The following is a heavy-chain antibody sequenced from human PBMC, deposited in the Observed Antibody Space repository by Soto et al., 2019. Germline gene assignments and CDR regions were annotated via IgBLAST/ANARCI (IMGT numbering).Heavy chain of an antibody. CDR3: ARDGRADGFFQR. CDR2: IYYTGST. CDR1: GGSISSGGYY. Sequence: PSETLSLTCTVSGGSISSGGYYWSWIRQHPGKGLEWIGYIYYTGSTYYNPSLKSRVTISVDTSKSQFSLRLSSVTAADTAVYFCARDGRADGFFQRWGQGALVTVSS. J-gene: IGHJ1*01. V-gene: IGHV4-31*03.